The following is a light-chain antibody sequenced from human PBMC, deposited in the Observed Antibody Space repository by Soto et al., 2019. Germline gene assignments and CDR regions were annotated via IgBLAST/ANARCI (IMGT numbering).Light chain of an antibody. J-gene: IGKJ1*01. CDR1: QSVSSS. CDR3: QQGSTWPWT. CDR2: EAS. Sequence: EIVLTQSPATLSLSPGERATLSCRASQSVSSSLAWYQQKLGQAPRLLIYEASDRATRIPARFSGSGSGTDFTLVISSLEPEDFAVYYCQQGSTWPWTFGQGTKVEIK. V-gene: IGKV3-11*01.